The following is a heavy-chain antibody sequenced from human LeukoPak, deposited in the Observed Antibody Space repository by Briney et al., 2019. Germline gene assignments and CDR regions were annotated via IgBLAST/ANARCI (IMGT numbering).Heavy chain of an antibody. J-gene: IGHJ6*02. V-gene: IGHV3-21*01. CDR3: ARDKVPV. CDR2: ISTSSSYI. Sequence: PGGSLTLSCAASGFTFSSYSMNWVRQAPGKGLEWVSSISTSSSYIYYADSVKGRFTISRDNAKNSLYLQTTSLRAEDTAVYYCARDKVPVWGQGTTVTVSS. CDR1: GFTFSSYS. D-gene: IGHD3-10*01.